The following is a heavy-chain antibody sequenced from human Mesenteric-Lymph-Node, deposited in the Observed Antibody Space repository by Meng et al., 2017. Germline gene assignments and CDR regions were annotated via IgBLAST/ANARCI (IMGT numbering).Heavy chain of an antibody. CDR2: IYYSGRT. Sequence: LRLQGSGPGLVKPSETLSLTCTVSGGPINSSSYYWGWIRQPPGKGLEWIGSIYYSGRTYYNPSLKSRVTISVDTSKNQFSLKLTSVTAADTAVYHCLRGSGGSVWGQGTLVTVSS. CDR3: LRGSGGSV. CDR1: GGPINSSSYY. J-gene: IGHJ1*01. D-gene: IGHD3-10*01. V-gene: IGHV4-39*07.